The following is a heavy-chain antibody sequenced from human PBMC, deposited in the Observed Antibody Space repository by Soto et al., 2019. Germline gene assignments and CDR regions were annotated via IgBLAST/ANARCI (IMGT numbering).Heavy chain of an antibody. Sequence: PGGFLRLSCAASGFTFSRYWMHWVRQATEKGLVWVSRINSGETTTTYADSVKGRFTISRDNAKNTLYLQMNSLRAEDTAVYYCARVEDNTFHFWGQGTMVTVSS. V-gene: IGHV3-74*01. J-gene: IGHJ3*01. D-gene: IGHD1-1*01. CDR1: GFTFSRYW. CDR2: INSGETTT. CDR3: ARVEDNTFHF.